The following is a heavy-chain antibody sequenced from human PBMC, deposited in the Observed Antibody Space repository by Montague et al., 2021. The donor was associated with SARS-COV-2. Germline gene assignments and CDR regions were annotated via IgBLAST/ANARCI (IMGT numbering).Heavy chain of an antibody. CDR3: ARDGFPDSGGYSHFDY. Sequence: SLRLSCSASGFTFSSYTMHWVRQAPGKGLEWVAVISYDGNNTYVASAMDRFTIFRDISKNTLYLQMNGLLVEDTAVYYCARDGFPDSGGYSHFDYWGQGTLVTVSS. J-gene: IGHJ4*02. CDR2: ISYDGNNT. V-gene: IGHV3-30*04. D-gene: IGHD3-22*01. CDR1: GFTFSSYT.